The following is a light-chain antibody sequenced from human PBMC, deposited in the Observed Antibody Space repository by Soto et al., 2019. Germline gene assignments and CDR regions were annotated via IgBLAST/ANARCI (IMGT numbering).Light chain of an antibody. CDR2: DAF. V-gene: IGKV1-33*01. CDR1: QDISNY. CDR3: QQYDNPPLA. J-gene: IGKJ4*01. Sequence: DIQMTQSPSSLSASVGDRVTITCQASQDISNYLNWYQQKPGKAPKLLIYDAFNLETRVPSRFSGSGSGTDFTFTISSLQPEDIATYYCQQYDNPPLAFGGGTKVEIK.